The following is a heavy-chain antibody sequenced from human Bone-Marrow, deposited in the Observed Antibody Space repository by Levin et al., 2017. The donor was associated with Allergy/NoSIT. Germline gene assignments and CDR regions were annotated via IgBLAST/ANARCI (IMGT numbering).Heavy chain of an antibody. Sequence: GESLKISCKASGYTFTNYGITWVRQAPGQGLEWMAWINAYNGNTNYAQKFQGRVTMTTDTSTTTAYMELRSLRSDDTAVYFCARDHNGASSSWVNYWGQGTLVTVSS. CDR1: GYTFTNYG. D-gene: IGHD6-13*01. V-gene: IGHV1-18*01. J-gene: IGHJ4*02. CDR2: INAYNGNT. CDR3: ARDHNGASSSWVNY.